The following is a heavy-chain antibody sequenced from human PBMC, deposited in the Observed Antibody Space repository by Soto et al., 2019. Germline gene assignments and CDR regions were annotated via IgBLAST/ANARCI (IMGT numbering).Heavy chain of an antibody. D-gene: IGHD3-22*01. Sequence: SVKVSCKASGGTFSSYAISWVRQAPGQGLEWMGGIIPIFGTANYAQRFQGRVTITADKSTSTAYMELSSLRSEDTAVYYCARPSYYYDSSGYYSHYFDYWGQGTLVTVSS. J-gene: IGHJ4*02. V-gene: IGHV1-69*06. CDR2: IIPIFGTA. CDR1: GGTFSSYA. CDR3: ARPSYYYDSSGYYSHYFDY.